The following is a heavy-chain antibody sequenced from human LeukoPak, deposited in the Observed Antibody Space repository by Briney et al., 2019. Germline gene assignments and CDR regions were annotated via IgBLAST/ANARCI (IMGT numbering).Heavy chain of an antibody. CDR1: GYTFTGYY. V-gene: IGHV1-2*02. CDR2: INPNSGGT. D-gene: IGHD2-15*01. J-gene: IGHJ6*02. CDR3: ARGPDIVVVVAATPGDYYGMDV. Sequence: ASVKVSCKASGYTFTGYYMHWVRQAPGQGLEWMGWINPNSGGTNYAQKFQGRATMTRDTSISTAYMELSRLRSDDTAVYYCARGPDIVVVVAATPGDYYGMDVWGQGTTVTVSS.